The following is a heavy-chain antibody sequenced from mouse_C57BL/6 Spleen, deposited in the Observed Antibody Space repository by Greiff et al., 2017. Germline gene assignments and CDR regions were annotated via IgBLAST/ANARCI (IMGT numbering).Heavy chain of an antibody. CDR2: IYPGDGDT. V-gene: IGHV1-82*01. D-gene: IGHD1-1*01. J-gene: IGHJ4*01. Sequence: QVQLQQSGPELVKPGASVKISCKASGYAFSSSWMNWVKQRPGTGLEWIGRIYPGDGDTNYNGKFKGKATLTADKSSSTAYMQLSSLTSEDSAVYFCARDDGSREPYARDYWGQGTSVSVSA. CDR1: GYAFSSSW. CDR3: ARDDGSREPYARDY.